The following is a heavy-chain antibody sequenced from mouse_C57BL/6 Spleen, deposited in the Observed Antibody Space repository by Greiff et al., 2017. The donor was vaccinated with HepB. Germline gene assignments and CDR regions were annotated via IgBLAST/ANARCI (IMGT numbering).Heavy chain of an antibody. CDR1: GFSFNTYA. CDR3: VRHSSGYVSPFAY. CDR2: IRSKSNNYAT. Sequence: EVQGVESGGGLVQPKGSLKLSCAASGFSFNTYAMNWVRQAPGKGLEWVARIRSKSNNYATYYADSVKDRFTISRDDSESMLYLQMNNLKTEDTAMYYCVRHSSGYVSPFAYWGQGTLVTVSA. V-gene: IGHV10-1*01. J-gene: IGHJ3*01. D-gene: IGHD3-2*02.